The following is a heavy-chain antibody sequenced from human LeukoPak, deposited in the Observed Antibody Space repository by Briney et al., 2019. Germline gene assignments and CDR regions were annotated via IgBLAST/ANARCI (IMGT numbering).Heavy chain of an antibody. Sequence: ASVKVSCKASGYTFTGYYMHWVRQAPGQGLEWMGWIYPNSGDTKYAQKFQGRVTLTRDTSISTAFMEVSRLTSDDTAVYYCARSGSDPFDVWGQGTMVTVSS. CDR1: GYTFTGYY. J-gene: IGHJ3*01. CDR2: IYPNSGDT. V-gene: IGHV1-2*02. CDR3: ARSGSDPFDV. D-gene: IGHD1-26*01.